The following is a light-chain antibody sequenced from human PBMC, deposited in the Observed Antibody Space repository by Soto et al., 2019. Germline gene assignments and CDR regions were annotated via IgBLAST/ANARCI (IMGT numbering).Light chain of an antibody. V-gene: IGLV1-40*01. CDR3: QSYDTSLSGVV. CDR1: SSNIGAGYD. Sequence: QSVLTQAPSVSGAPGQRVTISCTGSSSNIGAGYDVHWYQQLPGTAPKLLIYGNNNRPSGVPDRFSGSKSATSASLAITGLQAEDEADYYCQSYDTSLSGVVFGGGTKVTVL. J-gene: IGLJ2*01. CDR2: GNN.